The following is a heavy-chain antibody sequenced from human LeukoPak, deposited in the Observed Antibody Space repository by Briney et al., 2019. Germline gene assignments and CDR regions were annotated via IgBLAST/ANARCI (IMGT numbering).Heavy chain of an antibody. CDR2: ISGSGGNT. CDR3: SKDLTSDFGGDFDP. V-gene: IGHV3-23*01. J-gene: IGHJ5*02. Sequence: AGGSLRLSCAASGFTFSSYAMSWVRQAPGKGLGWVSAISGSGGNTYYADSVKGRFTISRDNSKSTVYLQMNSLRPEDTAVYYCSKDLTSDFGGDFDPWGQGTLVTVSS. CDR1: GFTFSSYA. D-gene: IGHD3-10*01.